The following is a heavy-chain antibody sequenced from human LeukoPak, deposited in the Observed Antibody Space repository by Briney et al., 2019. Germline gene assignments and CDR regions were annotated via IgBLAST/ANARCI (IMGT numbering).Heavy chain of an antibody. CDR3: ARVKTARTNWFDP. CDR1: GFTVSSDY. J-gene: IGHJ5*02. Sequence: GGSLRLSCAASGFTVSSDYMSWVRQAPGKGLEWVSVIYSGGSIYYADSVKGRFTISRDNSKNTVYLQMNSLRAEDAAVYYCARVKTARTNWFDPWGQGTLVTVSS. V-gene: IGHV3-66*01. CDR2: IYSGGSI. D-gene: IGHD1/OR15-1a*01.